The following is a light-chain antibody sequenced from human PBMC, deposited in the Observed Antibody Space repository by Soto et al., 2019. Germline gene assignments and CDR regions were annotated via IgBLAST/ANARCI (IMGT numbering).Light chain of an antibody. CDR2: EVS. CDR1: ISDVGGYNY. J-gene: IGLJ3*02. CDR3: SSYTGSNIV. V-gene: IGLV2-14*01. Sequence: QSALTQPASVSGSPGQSITISCTGTISDVGGYNYVSWYHQHPGKAPKFMIYEVSNRPSGVSSRFSGSKSGNTASLTISGLQAEDEANYYCSSYTGSNIVFGGGTKLTVL.